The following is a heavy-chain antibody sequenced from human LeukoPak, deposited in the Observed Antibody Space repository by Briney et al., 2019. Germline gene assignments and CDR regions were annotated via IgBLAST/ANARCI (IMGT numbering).Heavy chain of an antibody. J-gene: IGHJ4*02. Sequence: GGFLRLSCAASGFTFSSYAMSWVRQAPGKGLEWVSAISGSGGSTYYADSVKGRFTISRDNSKNTLYLQMNNLRAEDTAVYYCAKDPSISSQPLDYWGQGTLVTVSS. D-gene: IGHD3-3*02. CDR2: ISGSGGST. CDR3: AKDPSISSQPLDY. CDR1: GFTFSSYA. V-gene: IGHV3-23*01.